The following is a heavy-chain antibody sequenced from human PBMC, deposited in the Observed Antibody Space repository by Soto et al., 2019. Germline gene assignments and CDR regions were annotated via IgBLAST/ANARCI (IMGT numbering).Heavy chain of an antibody. D-gene: IGHD6-19*01. V-gene: IGHV2-5*02. J-gene: IGHJ2*01. Sequence: SGPTPVNPTQTLTLTCPGSGFSLSTSGGGVGWIRQPPGKALEWLALIYWDDDKRYSPSLKRRLTITKDTSKNQVVLTMTNMDHVDRATYYCAHRGEGGGWYENWYFERWGRGTL. CDR2: IYWDDDK. CDR3: AHRGEGGGWYENWYFER. CDR1: GFSLSTSGGG.